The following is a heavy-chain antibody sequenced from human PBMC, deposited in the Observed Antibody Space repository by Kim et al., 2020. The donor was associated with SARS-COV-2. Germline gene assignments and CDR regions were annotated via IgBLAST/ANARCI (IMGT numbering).Heavy chain of an antibody. Sequence: SETLSLTCAVSGGSISSSNWWSWVRQPPGKGLEWIGEIYHSGSTNYNPSLKSRVTISVDKSKNQFSLKLSSVTAADTAVYYCARKVGNLDYGSGSFDYWGQGTLVTVSS. D-gene: IGHD3-10*01. J-gene: IGHJ4*02. CDR2: IYHSGST. V-gene: IGHV4-4*02. CDR1: GGSISSSNW. CDR3: ARKVGNLDYGSGSFDY.